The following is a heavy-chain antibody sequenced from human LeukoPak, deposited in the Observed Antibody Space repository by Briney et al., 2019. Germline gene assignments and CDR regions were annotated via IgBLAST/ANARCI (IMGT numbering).Heavy chain of an antibody. CDR1: GCTFSSYG. J-gene: IGHJ4*02. D-gene: IGHD2-2*01. CDR3: AKDQGGIVVVPAAMAY. Sequence: GRSLRLSCADSGCTFSSYGMHWVRQAPGKGLEWVAVISYDGSNKYYADSVKGRFTLSRDNSKNTLYLQMNSLRAEDTAVYYCAKDQGGIVVVPAAMAYWGQGTLVTVSS. V-gene: IGHV3-30*18. CDR2: ISYDGSNK.